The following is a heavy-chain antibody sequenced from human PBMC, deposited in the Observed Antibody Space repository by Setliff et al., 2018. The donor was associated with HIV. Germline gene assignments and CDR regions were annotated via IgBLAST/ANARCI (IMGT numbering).Heavy chain of an antibody. Sequence: GASVKVSCKASGHSFTTYFLHWVRQAPGQGLEWMGMINPSGGEPSYAQRLQGRVTMTRDTSTSTVFMDLSSLSFEDTAVYYCARTKGGSKHGSFWDSWGQGILVTVSS. D-gene: IGHD3-10*01. CDR2: INPSGGEP. CDR3: ARTKGGSKHGSFWDS. V-gene: IGHV1-46*03. CDR1: GHSFTTYF. J-gene: IGHJ5*02.